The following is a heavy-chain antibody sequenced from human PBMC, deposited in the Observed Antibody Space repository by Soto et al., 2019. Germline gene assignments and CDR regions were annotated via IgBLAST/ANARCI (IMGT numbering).Heavy chain of an antibody. D-gene: IGHD6-19*01. V-gene: IGHV1-69*01. Sequence: QVQLVQSGAEVKKPGSSVKVSCKASGGTFSTDALNWVRQAPGQGLEWMGGIIPMSGTANYAQKVQGRVTITADESTSTAYMELSGLKPDDTAVYFCANSSGSYASTWFDPWGQGTLVTVSS. CDR1: GGTFSTDA. CDR2: IIPMSGTA. CDR3: ANSSGSYASTWFDP. J-gene: IGHJ5*02.